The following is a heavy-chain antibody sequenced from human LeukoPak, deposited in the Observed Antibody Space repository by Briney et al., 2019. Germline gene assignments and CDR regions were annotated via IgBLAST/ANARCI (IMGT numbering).Heavy chain of an antibody. J-gene: IGHJ4*02. CDR3: AKGGYCSSTSCYTYYFDY. Sequence: GGSLRLSCAASGFTFSSYAMSWVGQAPGKGLEWVSAISGSGGSTYYADSVKGRFTISRDNSKNTLYLQMNSLRAEDTAVYYCAKGGYCSSTSCYTYYFDYWGQGTLVTVSS. D-gene: IGHD2-2*02. CDR1: GFTFSSYA. CDR2: ISGSGGST. V-gene: IGHV3-23*01.